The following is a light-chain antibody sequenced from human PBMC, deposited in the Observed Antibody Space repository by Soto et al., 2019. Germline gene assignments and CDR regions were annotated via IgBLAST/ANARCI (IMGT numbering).Light chain of an antibody. V-gene: IGLV2-14*01. CDR3: SSYTSSSTYV. J-gene: IGLJ1*01. CDR1: STDIGRYNY. CDR2: DVS. Sequence: VLTQPASLSGSPGQPITISCTGNSTDIGRYNYVSWYQQHPGKAPRLMIYDVSNRPSGVSNRFSGSKSGNTASLTISGLQAEDEADYYCSSYTSSSTYVFGTGTKVTVL.